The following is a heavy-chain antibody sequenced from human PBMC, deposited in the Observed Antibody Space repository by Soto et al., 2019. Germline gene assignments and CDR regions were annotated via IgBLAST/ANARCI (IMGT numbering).Heavy chain of an antibody. CDR2: TSAYNGNA. D-gene: IGHD6-6*01. Sequence: ASVKVSCKASGYTFTSYGISWVRQAPGQGLEWMGWTSAYNGNANYAQKLQGRVTMTTDTSTSTAYMELRSLRSDDTAVYYCARDSSIAARSNYYYYMDVWGKGTTVTVSS. V-gene: IGHV1-18*01. CDR1: GYTFTSYG. J-gene: IGHJ6*03. CDR3: ARDSSIAARSNYYYYMDV.